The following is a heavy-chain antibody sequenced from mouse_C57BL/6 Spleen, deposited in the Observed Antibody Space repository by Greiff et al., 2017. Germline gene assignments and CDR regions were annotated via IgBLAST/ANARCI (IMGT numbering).Heavy chain of an antibody. Sequence: QVQLQQPGAELVKPGASVKMSCKASGYTFNSYWITWVKQRPGQGLEWIGDIYPGSGSTNYNEKFKSKATPTVDTSSSTAYMQLSSLTSEDSAVYYCAKGAQLSLYFDYWGQVTTLTVSS. V-gene: IGHV1-55*01. CDR3: AKGAQLSLYFDY. J-gene: IGHJ2*01. CDR2: IYPGSGST. CDR1: GYTFNSYW. D-gene: IGHD3-1*01.